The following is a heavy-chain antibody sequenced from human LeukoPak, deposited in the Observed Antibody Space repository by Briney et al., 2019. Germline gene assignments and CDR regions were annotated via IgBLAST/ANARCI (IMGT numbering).Heavy chain of an antibody. J-gene: IGHJ5*02. CDR1: EYTFTDYY. Sequence: ASVNVSCKASEYTFTDYYIYWVRQAPGQGLEWMGWINPNSGGTNYARNFQGRVTMTRDTSISTAYMELTSLRSDDTAVYYCARDFSGSGSYYNGRWFDPWGQGTLVTVSS. V-gene: IGHV1-2*02. CDR3: ARDFSGSGSYYNGRWFDP. CDR2: INPNSGGT. D-gene: IGHD3-10*01.